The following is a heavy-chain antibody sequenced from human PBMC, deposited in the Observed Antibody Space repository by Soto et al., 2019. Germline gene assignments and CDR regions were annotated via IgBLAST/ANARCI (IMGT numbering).Heavy chain of an antibody. Sequence: QLQLQESGPGLVKPSETLSLTCSVSGVSISNTSYYWGWIRQPPGKGLEWVGTIYFSGSTFYNPSLKSRGTISIDTSKNQFSLRLSSVTAADTAVYYCARRVSYWGQGTLVTVSS. CDR3: ARRVSY. CDR2: IYFSGST. J-gene: IGHJ4*02. CDR1: GVSISNTSYY. V-gene: IGHV4-39*01.